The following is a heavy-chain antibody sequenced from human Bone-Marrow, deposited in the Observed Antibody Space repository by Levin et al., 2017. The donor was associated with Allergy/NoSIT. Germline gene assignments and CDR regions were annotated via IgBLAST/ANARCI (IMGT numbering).Heavy chain of an antibody. J-gene: IGHJ3*02. CDR2: IFFSGSI. CDR3: ARSLGNLPDDAFDI. D-gene: IGHD4-23*01. CDR1: GGSISRSTYY. Sequence: PGGSLRLSCTVSGGSISRSTYYWGWIRQPPGKGLEWIGHIFFSGSIFYNPSLNSRVTISEDTSKSQVSLNLTFVTAADTAVYYGARSLGNLPDDAFDIWGHGTLVTVSS. V-gene: IGHV4-39*07.